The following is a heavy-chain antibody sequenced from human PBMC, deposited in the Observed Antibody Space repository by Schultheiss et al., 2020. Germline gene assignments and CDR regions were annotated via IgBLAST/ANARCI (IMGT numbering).Heavy chain of an antibody. Sequence: SGPTLVKPTQPLTLTCTFSGFSLTTYGVGVGWIRQPPGKALEWLALIYWNDDKRYSTSLKTSLTISKDTSKNQVVLTMTNMDPVDTATYYCARTRYGDYIDYWGQGTLVTVSS. CDR3: ARTRYGDYIDY. J-gene: IGHJ4*02. D-gene: IGHD4-17*01. V-gene: IGHV2-5*01. CDR1: GFSLTTYGVG. CDR2: IYWNDDK.